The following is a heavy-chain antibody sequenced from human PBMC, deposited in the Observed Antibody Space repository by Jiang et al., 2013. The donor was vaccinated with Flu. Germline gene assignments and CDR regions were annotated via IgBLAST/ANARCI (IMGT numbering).Heavy chain of an antibody. V-gene: IGHV4-39*01. CDR2: IYYTGST. CDR1: GASIRTRGDY. J-gene: IGHJ5*02. Sequence: QLQLQESGPGLVKPSGTLSLTCYVSGASIRTRGDYWAWVRQSPRGGLEWIASIYYTGSTWYNPSLRSRSAISLDTSKNQFSLTLNSVTATDTATYYCTKSGASTGWSSWFDPWGQGALVTVSS. D-gene: IGHD2-15*01. CDR3: TKSGASTGWSSWFDP.